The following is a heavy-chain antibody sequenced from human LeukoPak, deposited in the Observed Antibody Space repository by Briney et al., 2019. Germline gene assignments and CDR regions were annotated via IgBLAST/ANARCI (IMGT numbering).Heavy chain of an antibody. CDR3: ARDPAPSSWFDY. CDR1: GFTFSSYA. CDR2: INSDGTST. J-gene: IGHJ4*02. D-gene: IGHD6-13*01. Sequence: GGSLRLSCAASGFTFSSYAMSWVRQAPGKGLVWVSRINSDGTSTSYADSVKGRFTISRDNAKNMLYLQVNSLRVEDAAVYYCARDPAPSSWFDYWGQGTLVTVSS. V-gene: IGHV3-74*01.